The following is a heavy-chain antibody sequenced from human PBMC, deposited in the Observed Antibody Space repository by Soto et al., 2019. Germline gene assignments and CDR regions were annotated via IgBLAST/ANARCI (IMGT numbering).Heavy chain of an antibody. CDR1: GFTFSSYG. Sequence: GGSLRLSCAASGFTFSSYGMHWVRQAPGKGLEWVAVIWYDGSNKYYADSVKGRFTISRDNSKNTLYLQMNSLRAEDTAVYYCAIGDEYSSSLSGYWGQGTLVTVSS. CDR3: AIGDEYSSSLSGY. V-gene: IGHV3-33*01. J-gene: IGHJ4*02. D-gene: IGHD6-6*01. CDR2: IWYDGSNK.